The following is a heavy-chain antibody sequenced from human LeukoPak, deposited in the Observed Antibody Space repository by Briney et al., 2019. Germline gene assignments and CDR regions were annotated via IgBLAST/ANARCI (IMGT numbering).Heavy chain of an antibody. V-gene: IGHV3-30*02. Sequence: GGSLRLSCAASRVTLSIYGMHGVRKAPRKGLEWVAFIRNDGSNKDYADSVKGRFTISRDNSKNTLYLQMNSLRAEDTAVYYCAKPMYSSGPFVDYWGQGTLVTVSS. D-gene: IGHD6-19*01. J-gene: IGHJ4*02. CDR3: AKPMYSSGPFVDY. CDR2: IRNDGSNK. CDR1: RVTLSIYG.